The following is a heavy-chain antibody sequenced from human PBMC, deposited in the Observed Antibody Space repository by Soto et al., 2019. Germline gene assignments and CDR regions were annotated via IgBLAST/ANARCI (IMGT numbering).Heavy chain of an antibody. CDR1: EFTFSSYA. CDR3: ARPIPRWSYHYGMDV. Sequence: QLVESGGRGVQPGRSLRLSCEASEFTFSSYAMHWVRQAPGRGLEWVALISFDGRKEYYADSVKGRFIVSRDNSRSMVYLQMDSLRPDDTDIYYCARPIPRWSYHYGMDVWGQGTTVTVSS. CDR2: ISFDGRKE. V-gene: IGHV3-30*03. D-gene: IGHD2-15*01. J-gene: IGHJ6*02.